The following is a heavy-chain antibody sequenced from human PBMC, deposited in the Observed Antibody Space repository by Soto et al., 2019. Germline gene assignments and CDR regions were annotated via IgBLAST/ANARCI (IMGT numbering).Heavy chain of an antibody. J-gene: IGHJ6*03. D-gene: IGHD2-2*01. CDR3: ARGLYCSSTSCYSPTGYYMDV. CDR1: GGSFSGYY. Sequence: SETLSLTCAVYGGSFSGYYWSWIRQPPGKGLEWIGEINHSGSTNYNPSLKSRVTISVDTSKNQFSLKLSSVTAADTAVYYCARGLYCSSTSCYSPTGYYMDVWGKGTTVTVSS. CDR2: INHSGST. V-gene: IGHV4-34*01.